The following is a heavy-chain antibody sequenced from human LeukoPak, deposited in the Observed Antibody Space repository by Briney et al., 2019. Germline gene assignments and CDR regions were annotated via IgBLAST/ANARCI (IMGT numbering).Heavy chain of an antibody. Sequence: GGCLRLSCAASGFTVSSNYMSWVRQAPGKGLEWVSVIYSGGSTYYADSVKGRFTISRDNSKNTLYLQMDSLRAEDTAVYYCARSAGDILTGVNWGQGTLLTDSP. CDR1: GFTVSSNY. CDR2: IYSGGST. V-gene: IGHV3-53*01. D-gene: IGHD3-9*01. J-gene: IGHJ4*02. CDR3: ARSAGDILTGVN.